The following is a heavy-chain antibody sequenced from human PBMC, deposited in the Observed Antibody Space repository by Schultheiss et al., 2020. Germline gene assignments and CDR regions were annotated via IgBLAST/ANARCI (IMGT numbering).Heavy chain of an antibody. D-gene: IGHD6-6*01. V-gene: IGHV3-74*01. CDR3: AKESWGIAARRPADY. J-gene: IGHJ4*02. CDR1: GFTFSSYA. Sequence: GGSLRLSCSASGFTFSSYAMHWVRQAPGKGLVWVSRINSDGSSTSYADSVKGRFTISRDNAKNTLYLQMNSLRAEDTAVYYCAKESWGIAARRPADYWGQGTLVTVSS. CDR2: INSDGSST.